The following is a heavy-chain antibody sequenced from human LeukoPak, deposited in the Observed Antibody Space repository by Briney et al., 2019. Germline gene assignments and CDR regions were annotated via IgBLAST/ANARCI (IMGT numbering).Heavy chain of an antibody. Sequence: GGSLRLSCAASGFTFSSYWMSWVRQAPGKGLEWVANIKQDGSEKYYVDSVKGRFIISRDNAKNSLYLQMNSLRAEDTAVYYCARDFYQPRNYYYGMDVWGQGTTVTVSS. CDR3: ARDFYQPRNYYYGMDV. D-gene: IGHD2-2*01. J-gene: IGHJ6*02. CDR2: IKQDGSEK. V-gene: IGHV3-7*03. CDR1: GFTFSSYW.